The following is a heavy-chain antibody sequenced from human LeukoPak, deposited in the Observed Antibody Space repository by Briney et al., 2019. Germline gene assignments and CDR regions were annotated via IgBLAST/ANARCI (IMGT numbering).Heavy chain of an antibody. Sequence: PGGSLRLSCAASGFTFSDYYMTWIRQAPGRGLEWISYIDGTSSVTKYADSLKGRFTISRDNAESSLYLLINSLRAEDTAIYYCARRGTTYCTVDSCHPNWFDPWGQGTLVTVSS. CDR2: IDGTSSVT. J-gene: IGHJ5*02. V-gene: IGHV3-11*03. D-gene: IGHD2-15*01. CDR1: GFTFSDYY. CDR3: ARRGTTYCTVDSCHPNWFDP.